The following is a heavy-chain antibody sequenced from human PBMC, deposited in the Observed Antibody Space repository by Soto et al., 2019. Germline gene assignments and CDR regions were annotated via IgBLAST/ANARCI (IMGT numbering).Heavy chain of an antibody. D-gene: IGHD6-19*01. Sequence: QVTLKESGPVLVKPTETLTLRCTVSGLPITDSEMGVSWIRQPPGQPLEWLAHIDSSGEKSYRTFLKSRLAISKDTSKSQIVLTMTNMDPADTATYYCARRHLAVAVSPWFDPWGQGTPVTVSS. CDR1: GLPITDSEMG. J-gene: IGHJ5*02. CDR2: IDSSGEK. CDR3: ARRHLAVAVSPWFDP. V-gene: IGHV2-26*01.